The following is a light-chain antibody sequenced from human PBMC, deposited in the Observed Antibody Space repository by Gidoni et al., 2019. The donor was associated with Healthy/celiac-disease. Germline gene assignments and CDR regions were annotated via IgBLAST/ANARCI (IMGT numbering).Light chain of an antibody. V-gene: IGKV1-39*01. J-gene: IGKJ4*01. Sequence: DIQLIQSPSSLSASVGDRVTITCRASQRISSYLNWYQQKPGKAPKRLIYAASTLQSGVPSRFSGSGSGTDFTLTISSLQPEDFATYYCQQSYSTLLTFGGGTKVEIK. CDR3: QQSYSTLLT. CDR2: AAS. CDR1: QRISSY.